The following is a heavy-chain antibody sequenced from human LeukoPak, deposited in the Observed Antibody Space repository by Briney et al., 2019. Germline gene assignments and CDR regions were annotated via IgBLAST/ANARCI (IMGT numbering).Heavy chain of an antibody. CDR2: INHSGST. CDR3: ASGSSSWYRGRWFDP. J-gene: IGHJ5*02. CDR1: GGSFSDYY. D-gene: IGHD6-13*01. Sequence: SSETLSLTCAVSGGSFSDYYWRLIRQPPGKGLEWIGEINHSGSTNYNPSLKSRVTISVDTSKNQFFLKLSSVTAADTAAYYCASGSSSWYRGRWFDPWGQGTLVTVSS. V-gene: IGHV4-34*01.